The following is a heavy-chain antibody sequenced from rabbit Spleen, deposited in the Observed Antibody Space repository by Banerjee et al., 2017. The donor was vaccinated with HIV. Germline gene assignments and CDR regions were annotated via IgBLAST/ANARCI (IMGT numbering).Heavy chain of an antibody. J-gene: IGHJ6*01. CDR2: IYAGVSGSS. CDR3: ARDTGSSFSSYGMDL. CDR1: GFSFSSSYW. D-gene: IGHD8-1*01. Sequence: QSLEESGGDLVKPGASLTLTCTASGFSFSSSYWICWVREAPGKGLEWIACIYAGVSGSSYYASWAKGRFTISKTSSTTVTLQMTSLTVADTATYFCARDTGSSFSSYGMDLWGPGTLVTVS. V-gene: IGHV1S40*01.